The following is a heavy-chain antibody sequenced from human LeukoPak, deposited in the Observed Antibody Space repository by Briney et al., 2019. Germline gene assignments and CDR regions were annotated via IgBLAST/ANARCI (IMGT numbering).Heavy chain of an antibody. D-gene: IGHD6-19*01. CDR2: INHSGST. CDR1: GGSFSGYY. J-gene: IGHJ4*02. V-gene: IGHV4-34*01. Sequence: SETLSLTCAVYGGSFSGYYWSWIRQPPGKGLEWIGEINHSGSTNYNPSLKSRVTISVDTSKNQFSLKLNSVTAADTAVYYCARSGYSSGWYRYYFDYWGQGTLVTVSS. CDR3: ARSGYSSGWYRYYFDY.